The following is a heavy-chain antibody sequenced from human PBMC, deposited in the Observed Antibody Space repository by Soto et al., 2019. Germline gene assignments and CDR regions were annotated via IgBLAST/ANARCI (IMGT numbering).Heavy chain of an antibody. CDR3: ARVVYCSSTSCSLVWYFDL. D-gene: IGHD2-2*01. V-gene: IGHV1-18*01. J-gene: IGHJ2*01. CDR2: ISAYNGNT. Sequence: ASVKVSCKASGYTFTSYGISWVRQAPGQGLEWMGWISAYNGNTNYAQKLQGRVTMTTDTSTSTADMELRSLRSDDTAVYYCARVVYCSSTSCSLVWYFDLWGRGXPFPVSS. CDR1: GYTFTSYG.